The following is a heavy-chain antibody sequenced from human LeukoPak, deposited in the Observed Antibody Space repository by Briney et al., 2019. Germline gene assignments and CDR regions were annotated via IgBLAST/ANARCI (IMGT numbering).Heavy chain of an antibody. CDR3: ARLGGTAYYDFWSGFYYGMDV. D-gene: IGHD3-3*01. CDR1: GYTFTGYY. V-gene: IGHV1-8*02. Sequence: ASVKVSCKASGYTFTGYYTHWVRQAPGQGLEWMGWMNPNSGNTGYAQKFQGRVTMTRNTSISTAYMELSSLRSEDTAVYYCARLGGTAYYDFWSGFYYGMDVWGQGTTVTVSS. CDR2: MNPNSGNT. J-gene: IGHJ6*02.